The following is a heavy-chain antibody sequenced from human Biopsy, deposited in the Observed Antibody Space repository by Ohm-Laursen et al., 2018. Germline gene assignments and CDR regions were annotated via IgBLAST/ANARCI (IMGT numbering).Heavy chain of an antibody. Sequence: SVSPSRPTSGSTFTRYEINSVRQATGHGLGWMGWMTPDSANTGYAQNFQGRVTMTRNTSISPAYMELSSLRSEDTAVYFCARADPPLVYYDSGSSNWFDPWGQGTLVTVSS. J-gene: IGHJ5*02. CDR2: MTPDSANT. CDR1: GSTFTRYE. D-gene: IGHD3-10*01. V-gene: IGHV1-8*01. CDR3: ARADPPLVYYDSGSSNWFDP.